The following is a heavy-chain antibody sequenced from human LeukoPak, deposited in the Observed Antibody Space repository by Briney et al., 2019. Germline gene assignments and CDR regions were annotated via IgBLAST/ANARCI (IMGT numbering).Heavy chain of an antibody. CDR1: GYTFTGYY. CDR3: ATQRYGQWLAPDDY. D-gene: IGHD6-19*01. Sequence: ASVKVSCKASGYTFTGYYMHWVRQAPGQGLEWMGWINPNSGGTNYAQKFQGRVTMTRDTSISTAYMELSRLRSEDTAVYYCATQRYGQWLAPDDYWGQGTLVTVSS. J-gene: IGHJ4*02. V-gene: IGHV1-2*02. CDR2: INPNSGGT.